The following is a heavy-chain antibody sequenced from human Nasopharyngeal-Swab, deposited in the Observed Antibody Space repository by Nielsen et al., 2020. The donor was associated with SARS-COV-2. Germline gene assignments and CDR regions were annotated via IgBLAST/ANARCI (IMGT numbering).Heavy chain of an antibody. CDR1: GASIASSTFS. CDR3: VRSSSWYYFGY. J-gene: IGHJ4*02. D-gene: IGHD6-13*01. CDR2: IYYNGNT. V-gene: IGHV4-39*01. Sequence: SETLSLTCPVSGASIASSTFSWGWIRQPPGRGLEWIGHIYYNGNTYQNPSLESPLTISVHKSKNQFCVQLSSVTAADTAVYYCVRSSSWYYFGYCDQGTKVTVSS.